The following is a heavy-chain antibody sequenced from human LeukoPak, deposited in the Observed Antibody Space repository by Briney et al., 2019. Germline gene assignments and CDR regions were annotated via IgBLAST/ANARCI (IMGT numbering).Heavy chain of an antibody. D-gene: IGHD2-21*02. V-gene: IGHV4-59*01. J-gene: IGHJ6*03. CDR1: GGSISSYY. Sequence: SETLSLTCTVSGGSISSYYWSWIRQPPGKGLEWIGYIYYSGSTNYNPSLKSRVTISVDTSKNQFSLKLSSVTAADTAVYYCARTNSPYYCGGDCYSDYYYYMDVWGNGTTVTVSS. CDR3: ARTNSPYYCGGDCYSDYYYYMDV. CDR2: IYYSGST.